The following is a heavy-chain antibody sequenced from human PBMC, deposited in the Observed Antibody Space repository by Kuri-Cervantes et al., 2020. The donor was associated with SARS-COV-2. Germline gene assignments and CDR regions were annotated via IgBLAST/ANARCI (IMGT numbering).Heavy chain of an antibody. CDR3: AREKLRYFEWSKPPTPEYYFDY. Sequence: ASVKVSCQASGYTFTSYGISWVRQAPGQGLEWVGCISAYNGNTNYGQKLQGGVTMTTDTSTSTAYMELRSLRSNDTAVYYCAREKLRYFEWSKPPTPEYYFDYWGQGTLVTVSS. CDR1: GYTFTSYG. D-gene: IGHD3-9*01. J-gene: IGHJ4*02. CDR2: ISAYNGNT. V-gene: IGHV1-18*01.